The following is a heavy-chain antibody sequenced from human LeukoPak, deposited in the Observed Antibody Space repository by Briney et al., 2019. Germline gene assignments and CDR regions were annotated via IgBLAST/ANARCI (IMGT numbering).Heavy chain of an antibody. CDR3: AGQEGSSGSYYYYYYGMDV. V-gene: IGHV1-3*01. Sequence: ASVKVSCKASGYTFTSYAMHWVRQAPGQRLEWMGWINAGNGNTKYSQKFQGRVTITRDTSASTAYMELSSLRSEDTAVYYCAGQEGSSGSYYYYYYGMDVWGRGTTVTVSS. CDR1: GYTFTSYA. J-gene: IGHJ6*02. CDR2: INAGNGNT. D-gene: IGHD3-10*01.